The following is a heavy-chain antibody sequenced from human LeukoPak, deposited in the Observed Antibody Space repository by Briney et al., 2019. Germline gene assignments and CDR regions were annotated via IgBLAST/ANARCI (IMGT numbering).Heavy chain of an antibody. V-gene: IGHV1-69*05. CDR1: GGTFSSYA. J-gene: IGHJ4*02. CDR2: IIPIFGTA. CDR3: ARDWGSSSYLDAEPFYY. Sequence: SVKVSCKASGGTFSSYAISWVRQAPGQGLEWMGGIIPIFGTANYAQKFQGRVTITTDESTSTAYMELSSLRSEDTAVYYCARDWGSSSYLDAEPFYYWGQGTLVTVSS. D-gene: IGHD6-6*01.